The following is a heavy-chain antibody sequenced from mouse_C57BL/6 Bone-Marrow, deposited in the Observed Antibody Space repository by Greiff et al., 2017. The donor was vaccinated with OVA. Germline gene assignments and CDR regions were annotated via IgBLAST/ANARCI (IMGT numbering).Heavy chain of an antibody. D-gene: IGHD2-1*01. J-gene: IGHJ2*01. CDR3: ARRWEGNYDYFDD. Sequence: EVQRVESGGGLVQPGGSLSLSCAASGFTFTDYYMSWVRQPPGKALEWLGFIRNKANGYTTEYSASVKGRFTISRDNSQSILNLQINALRAEDSATYYCARRWEGNYDYFDDWDQGTTLTVSS. CDR2: IRNKANGYTT. V-gene: IGHV7-3*01. CDR1: GFTFTDYY.